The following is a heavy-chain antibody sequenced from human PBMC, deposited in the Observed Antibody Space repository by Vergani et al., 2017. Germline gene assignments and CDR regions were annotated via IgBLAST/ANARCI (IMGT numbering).Heavy chain of an antibody. CDR2: INHSGST. Sequence: QVQLQQWGAGLLKPSETLSLTCAVYGGSFSGYYWSWIRQPPGKGLEWIGEINHSGSTNYNPSLKSRVTISVDTSKNQFSLKLSSVTAADTAVYYCARGRAYYDSSGYYHSIWGYYFDYWGQGTLVTVSS. V-gene: IGHV4-34*01. D-gene: IGHD3-22*01. CDR1: GGSFSGYY. CDR3: ARGRAYYDSSGYYHSIWGYYFDY. J-gene: IGHJ4*02.